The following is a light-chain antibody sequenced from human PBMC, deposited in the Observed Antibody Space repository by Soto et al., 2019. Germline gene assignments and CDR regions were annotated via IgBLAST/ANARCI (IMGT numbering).Light chain of an antibody. CDR3: QQLHSSVLT. J-gene: IGKJ4*01. CDR2: GAS. Sequence: IQLTQSPSSLSASIGDRVTITCRASQDISIYLAWYQQKSGEAPRLLIYGASTLQSGVPSRFSGSRSGTDFTLTIRGLQPEDFGTYYCQQLHSSVLTFGGGTKVEMK. V-gene: IGKV1-9*01. CDR1: QDISIY.